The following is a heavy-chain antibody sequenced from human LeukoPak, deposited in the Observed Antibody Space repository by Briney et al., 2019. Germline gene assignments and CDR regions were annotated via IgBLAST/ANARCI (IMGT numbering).Heavy chain of an antibody. Sequence: SETLSLTCTVSGGSISSYSWSWIRQPPGGGVEWVWYIYYSESTTYNPSLKTRLTMSLETSKNQFSLKLNSVTAADTAVYYCAGDYGSGSYRFDYWGQGTLVTVSS. J-gene: IGHJ4*02. CDR2: IYYSEST. D-gene: IGHD3-10*01. CDR3: AGDYGSGSYRFDY. V-gene: IGHV4-59*12. CDR1: GGSISSYS.